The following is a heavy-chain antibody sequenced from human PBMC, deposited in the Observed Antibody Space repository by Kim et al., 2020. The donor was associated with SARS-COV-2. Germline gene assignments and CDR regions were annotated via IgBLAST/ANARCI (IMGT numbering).Heavy chain of an antibody. D-gene: IGHD3-16*01. V-gene: IGHV3-48*03. CDR2: SSVNSI. CDR3: TTLYSH. Sequence: SSVNSIYYADSVKGRFTISRDNARNSLYLQMNSLRAEDTAVYYCTTLYSHWGPGTLVTVSS. J-gene: IGHJ1*01.